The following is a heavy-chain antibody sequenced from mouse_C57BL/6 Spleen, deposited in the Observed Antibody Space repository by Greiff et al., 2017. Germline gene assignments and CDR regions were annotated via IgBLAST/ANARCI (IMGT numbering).Heavy chain of an antibody. CDR3: AREDNNDGEWYFDG. D-gene: IGHD1-3*01. Sequence: QVQLQQSGPELVKPGASVKISCKASGYAFSSSWMNWVKQRPGKGLEWIGRIYPGDGGTNYNGKFKGKATLTADKSSSTAYMQLSSLTSEDSAVYFCAREDNNDGEWYFDGWGTGTTVTVSS. V-gene: IGHV1-82*01. CDR1: GYAFSSSW. J-gene: IGHJ1*03. CDR2: IYPGDGGT.